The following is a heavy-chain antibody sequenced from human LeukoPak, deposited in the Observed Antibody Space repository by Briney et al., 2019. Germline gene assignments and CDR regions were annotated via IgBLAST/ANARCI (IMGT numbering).Heavy chain of an antibody. J-gene: IGHJ6*03. CDR3: ASLNYYDSSGYYPSYYYYYYMDV. CDR1: GGSISTYY. Sequence: PSETLTLTCVVSGGSISTYYWSWIRQPPGKGLEWIGSIYYSGSTYYNPSLKSRVTISVDTSKNQFSLKLSSGTAADTAVYYCASLNYYDSSGYYPSYYYYYYMDVWGKGTTVTVSS. CDR2: IYYSGST. D-gene: IGHD3-22*01. V-gene: IGHV4-59*12.